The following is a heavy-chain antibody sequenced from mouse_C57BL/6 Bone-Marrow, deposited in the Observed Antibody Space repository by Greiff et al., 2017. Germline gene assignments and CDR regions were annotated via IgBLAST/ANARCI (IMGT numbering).Heavy chain of an antibody. CDR2: IWSGGRT. V-gene: IGHV2-2*01. D-gene: IGHD4-1*01. CDR1: GFSLTSYG. Sequence: QVQLKQSGPGLVKPSQSLSITCTVSGFSLTSYGVHWVRQSPGKGLEWLGVIWSGGRTDYNAAFISRLSISKDNSKSQVFFKMNSLQADDTAIYYCARNWDRYAMDYWGQGTSVTVSS. J-gene: IGHJ4*01. CDR3: ARNWDRYAMDY.